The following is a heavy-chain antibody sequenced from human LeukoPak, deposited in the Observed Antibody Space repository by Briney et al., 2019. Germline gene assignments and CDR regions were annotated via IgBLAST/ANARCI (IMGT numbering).Heavy chain of an antibody. V-gene: IGHV3-53*01. J-gene: IGHJ4*02. CDR3: AREGGYYGSGSRFDY. CDR1: GFTVSSNY. CDR2: IYSGGST. Sequence: PGGSLRLSCAASGFTVSSNYMSWVRQAPGKGLEWVSVIYSGGSTYYADSVKGRFTISRDNSKNTLYLQMNSLRAEDTAVYYCAREGGYYGSGSRFDYWGQGALVTVSS. D-gene: IGHD3-10*01.